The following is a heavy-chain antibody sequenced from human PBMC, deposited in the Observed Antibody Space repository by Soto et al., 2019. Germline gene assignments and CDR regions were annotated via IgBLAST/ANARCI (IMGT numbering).Heavy chain of an antibody. D-gene: IGHD3-10*01. CDR1: GYSINSDYY. V-gene: IGHV4-38-2*01. CDR2: VDHSGRT. CDR3: AKKGYYPSGKINLFDS. J-gene: IGHJ4*02. Sequence: ADTLYLTCADSGYSINSDYYWGWIRQPPGKGLEWIGSVDHSGRTYYSPSLRSRLTIFIDTSKNQFSLRLTSVTAADTAMYFCAKKGYYPSGKINLFDSWGPGTLVTVSS.